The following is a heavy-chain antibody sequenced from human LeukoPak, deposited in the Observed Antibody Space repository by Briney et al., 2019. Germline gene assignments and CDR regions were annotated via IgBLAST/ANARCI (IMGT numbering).Heavy chain of an antibody. CDR1: GFTFSNYW. Sequence: GGSLRLSCEASGFTFSNYWMSRVRQAPGKGLEWLANIKEDGSVKYYVDSVKGRFTISRDNAKNLLFLQMNSLRAEDTAVYSCARGRRDSEYVGGLGYWGQGILVTVSS. V-gene: IGHV3-7*03. CDR2: IKEDGSVK. J-gene: IGHJ4*02. CDR3: ARGRRDSEYVGGLGY. D-gene: IGHD3-16*01.